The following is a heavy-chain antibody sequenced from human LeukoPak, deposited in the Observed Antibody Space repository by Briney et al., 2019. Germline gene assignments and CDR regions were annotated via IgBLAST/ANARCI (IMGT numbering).Heavy chain of an antibody. Sequence: GGSLRLSCAASGFTFSSYSMNWVRQAPGKGLEWVSSISSSSSYIYYADSVKGRFTISRDNAKNSLYLQMNSLRAEDTAVYYCARDCLAAVGGWYFAFDIWGQGTMVTVSS. CDR1: GFTFSSYS. V-gene: IGHV3-21*01. J-gene: IGHJ3*02. CDR2: ISSSSSYI. D-gene: IGHD6-19*01. CDR3: ARDCLAAVGGWYFAFDI.